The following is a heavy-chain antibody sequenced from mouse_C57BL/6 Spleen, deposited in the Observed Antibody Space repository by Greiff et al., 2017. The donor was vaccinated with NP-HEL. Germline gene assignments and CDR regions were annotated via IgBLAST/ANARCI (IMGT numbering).Heavy chain of an antibody. CDR2: ISNLAYSI. CDR3: ARGGDPPADYYGSSYGAMDY. J-gene: IGHJ4*01. CDR1: GFTFSDYG. V-gene: IGHV5-15*01. D-gene: IGHD1-1*01. Sequence: EVHLVESGGGLVQPGGSLKLSCAASGFTFSDYGMAWVRQAPRKGPEWVAFISNLAYSIYYADTVTGRFTISRENAKNTLYLEMSSLRSEDTAMYYCARGGDPPADYYGSSYGAMDYWGQGTSVTVSS.